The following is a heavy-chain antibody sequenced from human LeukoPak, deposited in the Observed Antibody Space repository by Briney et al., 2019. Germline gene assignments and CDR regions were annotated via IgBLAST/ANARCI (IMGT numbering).Heavy chain of an antibody. CDR1: GFTFSSYT. CDR2: ISSSSSSM. CDR3: LRGDVLDY. J-gene: IGHJ4*02. Sequence: GGSLRLSCAASGFTFSSYTMNWVRQAPGKGLEWVSSISSSSSSMHYADSVEGRFTISRDNAKNSLYLQMNSLRAEDTAVYYCLRGDVLDYWGQGTLVTVS. D-gene: IGHD2-21*01. V-gene: IGHV3-21*01.